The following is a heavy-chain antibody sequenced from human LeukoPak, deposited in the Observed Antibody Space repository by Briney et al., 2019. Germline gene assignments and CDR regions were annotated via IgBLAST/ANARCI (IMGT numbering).Heavy chain of an antibody. D-gene: IGHD2-15*01. Sequence: SETLSLTCSVSGGSISSYYWSWIRQPPGKGLEWIWYSYNSGSTNYNPSLKSRVTISVDGSKNQFSLKQSSVTAADTAVYYFARGRGYCSGGSCDGSAFDIWGQGTMVTVSS. CDR2: SYNSGST. CDR3: ARGRGYCSGGSCDGSAFDI. J-gene: IGHJ3*02. V-gene: IGHV4-59*01. CDR1: GGSISSYY.